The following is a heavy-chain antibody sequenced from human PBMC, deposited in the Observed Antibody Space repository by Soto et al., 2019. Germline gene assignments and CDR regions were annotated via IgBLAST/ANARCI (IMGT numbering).Heavy chain of an antibody. D-gene: IGHD1-26*01. CDR3: ARGESGKRVYL. Sequence: PSETISLTSIVSCDSNIDSYWSGIRQSPGKRAESFCYLRYSXRTNQNPFLQGRATMSVDTSQTQLSLNLNSVTAADTAVYYCARGESGKRVYLWGQGILVT. CDR1: CDSNIDSY. V-gene: IGHV4-59*01. J-gene: IGHJ5*02. CDR2: LRYSXRT.